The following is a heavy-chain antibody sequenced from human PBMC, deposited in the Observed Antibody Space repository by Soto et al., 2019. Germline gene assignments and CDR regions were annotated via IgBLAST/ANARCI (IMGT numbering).Heavy chain of an antibody. CDR2: IIPIFGTA. J-gene: IGHJ4*02. CDR1: GGTFSSYS. D-gene: IGHD1-26*01. CDR3: ARDGGRHSGGIDY. V-gene: IGHV1-69*01. Sequence: QVQLVQSGAEVKKPGSSVKVSCKASGGTFSSYSSNWVRQAPGQGLEWMGEIIPIFGTANYAQKFQGRVTVTADESTRTAYMELSSLRSEDTAVYYCARDGGRHSGGIDYWGQGTLVTVSS.